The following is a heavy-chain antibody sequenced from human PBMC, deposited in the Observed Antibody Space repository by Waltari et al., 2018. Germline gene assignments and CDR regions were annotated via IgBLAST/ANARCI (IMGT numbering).Heavy chain of an antibody. CDR3: ARHGRGVVVPAAIPY. J-gene: IGHJ4*02. Sequence: EVQLVQSGAEVKKPGESLKISCKGSGYSFTSYWIGWVRQMPGKGLEWMGIIYPAASDTRYSPSFQGQVTISADKSISTAYLQWSSLKASDTAMYYCARHGRGVVVPAAIPYWGQGTLVTVSS. CDR2: IYPAASDT. D-gene: IGHD2-2*01. CDR1: GYSFTSYW. V-gene: IGHV5-51*01.